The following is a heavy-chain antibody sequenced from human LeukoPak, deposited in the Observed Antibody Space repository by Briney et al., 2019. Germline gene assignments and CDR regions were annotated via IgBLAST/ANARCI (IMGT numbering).Heavy chain of an antibody. CDR3: AEVGWSHSAFDI. V-gene: IGHV3-9*01. D-gene: IGHD3-3*01. J-gene: IGHJ3*02. CDR2: ISWNSGSI. CDR1: GFTFGDYA. Sequence: GRSLRLSCAASGFTFGDYAMHWVRQAPGKGLEGVSGISWNSGSIGYADSVKGRFTISRDNAKNSLYLQMNSLRAEDTALYYCAEVGWSHSAFDIWGEETMVTVS.